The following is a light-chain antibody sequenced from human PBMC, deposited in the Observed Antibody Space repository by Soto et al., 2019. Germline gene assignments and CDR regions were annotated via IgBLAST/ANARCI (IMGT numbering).Light chain of an antibody. CDR3: QQYSRSPPT. J-gene: IGKJ1*01. CDR2: GAA. CDR1: QYVTSSY. V-gene: IGKV3-20*01. Sequence: EIVLTQSPGTLSLSPGERATLSCRASQYVTSSYLAWYQQQPGQAPRLLIYGAASRATGIPDRFSGSGSGTDFTLTISRLEPEDFAVYFCQQYSRSPPTFGQGTKVEIK.